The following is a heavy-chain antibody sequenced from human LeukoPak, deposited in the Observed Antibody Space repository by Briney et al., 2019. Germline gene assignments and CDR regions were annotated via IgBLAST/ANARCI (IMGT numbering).Heavy chain of an antibody. CDR2: IKSKTDGGTT. CDR3: TTVWSSERLIDY. J-gene: IGHJ4*02. V-gene: IGHV3-15*01. CDR1: GFTFSNAW. D-gene: IGHD3-10*01. Sequence: TGGSLRRSCAASGFTFSNAWMSWVRQAPGKGLEWVGRIKSKTDGGTTDYAAPVKGRFTISRDDSKNTLYLQMNSLKTEDTAVYYCTTVWSSERLIDYWGQGTLVTVSS.